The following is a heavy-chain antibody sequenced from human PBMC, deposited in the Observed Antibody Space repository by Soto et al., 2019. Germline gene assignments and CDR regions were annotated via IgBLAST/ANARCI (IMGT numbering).Heavy chain of an antibody. CDR2: INHSGST. CDR1: GGSFCGYY. D-gene: IGHD2-15*01. Sequence: QVQLQQWGAGLLKPSETLSLTCAVYGGSFCGYYWSWIRQPPGKGLEWIGEINHSGSTNYNPSLKSRVTISVDTSKNQFSLKLSSVTAADTAVYYCARGRIVYCSGGSCRYYFDYWGQGTLVTVSS. CDR3: ARGRIVYCSGGSCRYYFDY. V-gene: IGHV4-34*01. J-gene: IGHJ4*02.